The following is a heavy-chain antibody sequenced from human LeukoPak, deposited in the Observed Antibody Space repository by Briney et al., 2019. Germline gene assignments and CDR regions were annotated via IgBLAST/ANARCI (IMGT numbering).Heavy chain of an antibody. J-gene: IGHJ2*01. Sequence: GGSLRLSCTASGFTFSSYEMNWVRQAPGKGLEWLSYISSSGDTISYADSVEGRFTISRDNAKNSLYLQMNSLKSEDTALYYCATDRGGWYFDLWGRGTLVTVSS. CDR1: GFTFSSYE. D-gene: IGHD2-15*01. CDR3: ATDRGGWYFDL. V-gene: IGHV3-48*03. CDR2: ISSSGDTI.